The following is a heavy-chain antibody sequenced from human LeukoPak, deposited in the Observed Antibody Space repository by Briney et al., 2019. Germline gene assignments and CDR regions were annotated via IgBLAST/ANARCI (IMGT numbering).Heavy chain of an antibody. Sequence: SETLSLTCTVSGGSISSGDYYWSWIRQPPGKGLAWIGYIYYSGSTYYNPSLKSRVTISVDTSKNQFSLKLSSVTAADTAVYYCARNPGFWSGYYTYWGQGTLVTVSS. CDR2: IYYSGST. J-gene: IGHJ4*02. D-gene: IGHD3-3*01. CDR1: GGSISSGDYY. CDR3: ARNPGFWSGYYTY. V-gene: IGHV4-30-4*08.